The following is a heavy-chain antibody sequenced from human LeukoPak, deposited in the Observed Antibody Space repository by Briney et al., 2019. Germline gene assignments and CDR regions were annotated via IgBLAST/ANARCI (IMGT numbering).Heavy chain of an antibody. V-gene: IGHV3-53*01. CDR3: ARGPGSHSNFEDY. CDR2: IYSGGST. J-gene: IGHJ4*02. Sequence: GGSLRLSCAASGFTFSSYAMSWVRQAPGKGLEWVSVIYSGGSTYYADSVKGRFTISRNNSKNTLYLQMNSLRAEDTAVYYCARGPGSHSNFEDYWGQGTLVTVSS. CDR1: GFTFSSYA. D-gene: IGHD4-11*01.